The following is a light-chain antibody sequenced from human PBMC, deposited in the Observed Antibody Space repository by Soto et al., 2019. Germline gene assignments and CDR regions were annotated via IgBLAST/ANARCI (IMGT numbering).Light chain of an antibody. CDR1: QPISKF. CDR2: VAS. Sequence: DIPMTQSPSSLSASVGDRVTITCRSSQPISKFLNWYQHKPGTAPKLLIYVASNLQSGVPSRFSGSGSGTDFTLTISSLQPEDFATYFCQQSDSAPLTFGGGTRVEIQ. V-gene: IGKV1-39*01. CDR3: QQSDSAPLT. J-gene: IGKJ4*01.